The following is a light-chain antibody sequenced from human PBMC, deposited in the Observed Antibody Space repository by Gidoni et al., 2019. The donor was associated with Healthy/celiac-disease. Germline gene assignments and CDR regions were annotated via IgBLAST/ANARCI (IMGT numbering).Light chain of an antibody. V-gene: IGLV1-47*01. CDR3: AAWDDSLSGQV. Sequence: QSVLTQPPSASATPGQRVTISCSGSSSHIGSNYVSWYQQLPGTAPKPHIYRNNQRPSGVPDRFSGSKSGTSASLAISGLRSEDEADYYCAAWDDSLSGQVFGTGTKVTVL. CDR1: SSHIGSNY. CDR2: RNN. J-gene: IGLJ1*01.